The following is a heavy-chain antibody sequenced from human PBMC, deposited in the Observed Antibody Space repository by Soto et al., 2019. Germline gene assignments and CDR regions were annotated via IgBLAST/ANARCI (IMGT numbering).Heavy chain of an antibody. CDR3: ASSLWFGELALAY. Sequence: PGGSLRLSCAASGFTFSSYSMNWVRQAPGKGLEWVSSISSSSTYIYYADSVKGRFTISRDNAKNSLYLQMNSLRAEDTAVYYCASSLWFGELALAYWGQGTLVTVFS. J-gene: IGHJ4*02. D-gene: IGHD3-10*01. V-gene: IGHV3-21*01. CDR2: ISSSSTYI. CDR1: GFTFSSYS.